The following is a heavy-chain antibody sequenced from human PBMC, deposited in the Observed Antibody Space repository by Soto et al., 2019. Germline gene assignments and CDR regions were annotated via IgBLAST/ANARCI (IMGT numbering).Heavy chain of an antibody. CDR2: IYSGGST. Sequence: QVQLQESGPGLVKPSETLSLSCGVSGGSISQYYWSWIRQPAGKGLEWIGRIYSGGSTNYNPSLESRVAMSVDTSKNQSALKVSAVTAADTAVYYCARGPGGFGDFSLDYWGQGTLVTVSS. D-gene: IGHD3-10*01. CDR1: GGSISQYY. CDR3: ARGPGGFGDFSLDY. J-gene: IGHJ4*02. V-gene: IGHV4-4*07.